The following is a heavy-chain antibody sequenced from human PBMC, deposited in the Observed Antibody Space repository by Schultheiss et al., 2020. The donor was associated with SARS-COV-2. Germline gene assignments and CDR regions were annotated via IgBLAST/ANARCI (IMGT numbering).Heavy chain of an antibody. J-gene: IGHJ4*02. CDR1: GDSITSDYY. Sequence: SETLSLTCTVSGDSITSDYYWGWIRQPPGKGLEWIGYIYYSGSTNYNPSLKSRVTISVDKSKNQFSLKLSSVTAADTAVYYCARAATIEGFDYWGQGTLVTVSS. CDR3: ARAATIEGFDY. V-gene: IGHV4-61*05. D-gene: IGHD5-24*01. CDR2: IYYSGST.